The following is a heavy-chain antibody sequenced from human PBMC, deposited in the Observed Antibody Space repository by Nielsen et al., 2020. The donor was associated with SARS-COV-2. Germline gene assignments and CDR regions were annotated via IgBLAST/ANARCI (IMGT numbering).Heavy chain of an antibody. CDR1: GFTVSSNY. CDR3: ARDLYYYGMDV. V-gene: IGHV3-53*01. J-gene: IGHJ6*02. Sequence: GGSLRLSCAASGFTVSSNYMSWVRQAPGKGLEWVSVIYSGGSTYYADSVKGRFTISRDNSKNTLYLQMNSLRAEDTAVYYCARDLYYYGMDVWGQGTTVTVSS. CDR2: IYSGGST.